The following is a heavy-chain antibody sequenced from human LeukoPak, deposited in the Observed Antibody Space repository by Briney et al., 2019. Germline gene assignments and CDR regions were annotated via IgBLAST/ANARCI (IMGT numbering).Heavy chain of an antibody. V-gene: IGHV4-30-4*01. CDR3: ARAAIYYDSSGYYY. CDR2: IYYSGST. CDR1: GGSISSGDYY. J-gene: IGHJ4*02. Sequence: SETLSLTCTLSGGSISSGDYYWSWIRQPPGKGLEWIGYIYYSGSTYYNPSLKSRVTISVDTSKTQFSLKLNSVTAADTAVYYCARAAIYYDSSGYYYWGQGTLVTVSS. D-gene: IGHD3-22*01.